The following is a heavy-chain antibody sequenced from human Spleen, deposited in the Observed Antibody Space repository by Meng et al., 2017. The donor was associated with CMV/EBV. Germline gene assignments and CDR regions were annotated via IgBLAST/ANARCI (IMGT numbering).Heavy chain of an antibody. D-gene: IGHD1-26*01. J-gene: IGHJ4*02. CDR3: ARYTGSFSFDH. CDR2: ISWNSGSI. Sequence: SLKISCAASGFIFDDYAMHWVRQAPGKGLEWVSGISWNSGSIGYADSVKSRFTISRDNAKNSLYLQMNSLRVEDTALYYCARYTGSFSFDHWGQGTLVTVSS. CDR1: GFIFDDYA. V-gene: IGHV3-9*01.